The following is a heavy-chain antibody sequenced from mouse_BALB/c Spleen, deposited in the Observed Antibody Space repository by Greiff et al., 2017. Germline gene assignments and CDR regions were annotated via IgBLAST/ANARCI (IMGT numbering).Heavy chain of an antibody. Sequence: EVQLQQSGPELVKPGASVKISCKASGYSFTGYYMNWVMQSHGKSLEWIGRINPYNGDTFYNQKFKGKATLTVDKSSSTAHMELRSLASEDSAVYYCARAGDYVFDYWGQGTTLTVSS. CDR3: ARAGDYVFDY. CDR1: GYSFTGYY. D-gene: IGHD2-4*01. CDR2: INPYNGDT. V-gene: IGHV1-20*02. J-gene: IGHJ2*01.